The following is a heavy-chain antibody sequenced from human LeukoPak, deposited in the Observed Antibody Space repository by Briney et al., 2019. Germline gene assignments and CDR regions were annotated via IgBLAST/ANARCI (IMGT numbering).Heavy chain of an antibody. CDR1: GLIFSSFA. CDR2: VSGDGSIQ. V-gene: IGHV3-30*09. CDR3: ARDPVSGVPDYFDY. D-gene: IGHD2-8*01. Sequence: GRSLGLSCAASGLIFSSFAMHWVRQAPGKGLEWVAVVSGDGSIQVYADSVKGRFAISRDNSKNTLHLQMNSLRDEDTAVYYCARDPVSGVPDYFDYWGQGTLVTVSS. J-gene: IGHJ4*02.